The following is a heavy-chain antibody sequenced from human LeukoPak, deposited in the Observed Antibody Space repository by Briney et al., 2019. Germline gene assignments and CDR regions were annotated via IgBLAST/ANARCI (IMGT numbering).Heavy chain of an antibody. Sequence: LRLSCAASGFTFSSYAMSWIRQPPGKGLEWIGYIYHSGSTYYNPSLKSRVTISVDRSKNQFSLKLSSVTAADTAVYYCARDSSHWGQGTLVTVSS. V-gene: IGHV4-30-2*01. D-gene: IGHD2-15*01. J-gene: IGHJ4*02. CDR3: ARDSSH. CDR1: GFTFSSYA. CDR2: IYHSGST.